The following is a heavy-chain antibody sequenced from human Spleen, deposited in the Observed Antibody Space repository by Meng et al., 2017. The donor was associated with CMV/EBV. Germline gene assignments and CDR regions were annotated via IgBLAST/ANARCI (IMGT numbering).Heavy chain of an antibody. Sequence: GGSLRLSCAASGFTFSCYWMHWVRQAPGKGLVCVSRINSDGSSTSYADSVKGRFTISRDNAKNTLYLQMNSLRIEDTAVYYCARGYTIFDAFDVWGEGTMVTVSS. CDR1: GFTFSCYW. CDR3: ARGYTIFDAFDV. V-gene: IGHV3-74*01. J-gene: IGHJ3*01. D-gene: IGHD3-3*01. CDR2: INSDGSST.